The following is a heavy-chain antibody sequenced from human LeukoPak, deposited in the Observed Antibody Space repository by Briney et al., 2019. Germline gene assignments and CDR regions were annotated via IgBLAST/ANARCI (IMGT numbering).Heavy chain of an antibody. V-gene: IGHV4-59*01. D-gene: IGHD6-6*01. J-gene: IGHJ4*02. Sequence: SETLSLTCTVSGGSISSYYWIWIRQPPGKGLEWIGYIYYSGSTNYNPSLKSRVTISVDTSKNQFSLKLSSVTAADTAVYYCARGRSIAARTAFDYWGQGTLVTVSS. CDR3: ARGRSIAARTAFDY. CDR2: IYYSGST. CDR1: GGSISSYY.